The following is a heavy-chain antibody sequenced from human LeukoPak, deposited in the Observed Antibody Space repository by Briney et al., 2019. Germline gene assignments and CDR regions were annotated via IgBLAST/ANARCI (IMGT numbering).Heavy chain of an antibody. Sequence: PSESLSLTCVVYGGSFSGYYWSWLRQPPGKGLEWIGEIDQSGTTNYNPSLKSRVSISVDTSKKQFSLTLTSMTAADTAVYYCARVPHYYFGYGYFVSLIQGTVATVCS. V-gene: IGHV4-34*01. J-gene: IGHJ4*02. CDR1: GGSFSGYY. CDR3: ARVPHYYFGYGYFVS. CDR2: IDQSGTT. D-gene: IGHD3-10*01.